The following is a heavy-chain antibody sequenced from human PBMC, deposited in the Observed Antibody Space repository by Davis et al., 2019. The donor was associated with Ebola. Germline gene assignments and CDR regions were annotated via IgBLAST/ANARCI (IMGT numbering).Heavy chain of an antibody. V-gene: IGHV4-39*07. CDR1: GGSISSSSYY. J-gene: IGHJ4*02. CDR2: IYYSGST. D-gene: IGHD2-15*01. CDR3: ARDGGWVGAALFDY. Sequence: SETLSLTCTVSGGSISSSSYYWGWIRQPPGKGLEWIGSIYYSGSTYYNPSLKSRVTISVDTSKNQFSLKLSSVTAADTAVYYCARDGGWVGAALFDYWGQGTLVTVSS.